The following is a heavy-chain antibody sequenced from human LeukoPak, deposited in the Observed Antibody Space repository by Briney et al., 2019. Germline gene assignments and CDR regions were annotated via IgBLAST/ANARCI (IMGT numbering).Heavy chain of an antibody. D-gene: IGHD3-10*01. Sequence: SETLSLTCTVSGGSISSSSYYWGWIRQPPGKGLEWIGSIYYSGSTYYNPSLKSRVTISVDTSKNQFSLKLSSVTAADTAVYYCARGPTLVRGVIMPDSVGGMDVWGQGTTVTVSS. CDR3: ARGPTLVRGVIMPDSVGGMDV. CDR2: IYYSGST. CDR1: GGSISSSSYY. J-gene: IGHJ6*02. V-gene: IGHV4-39*01.